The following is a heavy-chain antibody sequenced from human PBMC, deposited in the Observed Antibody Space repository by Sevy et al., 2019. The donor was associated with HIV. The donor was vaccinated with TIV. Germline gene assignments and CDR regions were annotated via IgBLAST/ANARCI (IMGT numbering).Heavy chain of an antibody. CDR3: ARDLVVVPAAMAPNIVVVVAARDGMDV. J-gene: IGHJ6*02. Sequence: GGSLRLSCAASGFTFSSYSMNWVRQAPGKGLEWVSYISSSSSTIYYADSVKGRFTISRDNAKNSLYLQMNSLRAEETAVYYCARDLVVVPAAMAPNIVVVVAARDGMDVWGQGTTVTVSS. D-gene: IGHD2-2*01. CDR2: ISSSSSTI. CDR1: GFTFSSYS. V-gene: IGHV3-48*01.